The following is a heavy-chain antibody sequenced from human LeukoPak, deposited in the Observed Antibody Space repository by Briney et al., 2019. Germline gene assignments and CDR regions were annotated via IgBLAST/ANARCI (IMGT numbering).Heavy chain of an antibody. Sequence: GASVKVSCKASVYTFSTYDINWVRQATGQGLEWTGWMNPNSGNTGYAQKFQGRVTMTGNTSISTAYMELSSLRSEDTAVYYCARNDQVTRYFDYWGQGTLVTVSS. D-gene: IGHD1-1*01. V-gene: IGHV1-8*01. CDR3: ARNDQVTRYFDY. CDR2: MNPNSGNT. J-gene: IGHJ4*02. CDR1: VYTFSTYD.